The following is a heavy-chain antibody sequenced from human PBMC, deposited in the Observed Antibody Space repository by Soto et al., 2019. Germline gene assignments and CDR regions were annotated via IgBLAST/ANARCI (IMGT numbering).Heavy chain of an antibody. V-gene: IGHV4-61*01. J-gene: IGHJ5*01. Sequence: WETLSLTCTFSRGSVSSGSYYWSWFRQPPRKGLVWIGYIYYSGSTIYNLSLKSRVTLSVDTSKNQSALKLRSVTAADTAVYYCAREPSAPVYCGGDCPLHWCDSWGKGTLGTV. D-gene: IGHD2-21*02. CDR2: IYYSGST. CDR3: AREPSAPVYCGGDCPLHWCDS. CDR1: RGSVSSGSYY.